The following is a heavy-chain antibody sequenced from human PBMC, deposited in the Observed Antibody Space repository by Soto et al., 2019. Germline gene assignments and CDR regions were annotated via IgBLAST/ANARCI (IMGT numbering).Heavy chain of an antibody. D-gene: IGHD3-3*01. J-gene: IGHJ4*02. Sequence: PGGSLRLSCTASGFTFGDYAMSWVRQAPGKGLEWVGFIRSKAYGGTTEYAASVKGRFTISRDDSKSIAYLQMNRLKTEDTAVYYCTRTARFLESYWGQGTLVTVSS. CDR1: GFTFGDYA. CDR2: IRSKAYGGTT. CDR3: TRTARFLESY. V-gene: IGHV3-49*04.